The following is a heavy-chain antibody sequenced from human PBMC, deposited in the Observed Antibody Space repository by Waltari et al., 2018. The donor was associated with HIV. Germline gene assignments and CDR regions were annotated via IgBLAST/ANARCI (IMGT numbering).Heavy chain of an antibody. CDR3: ARYRVDYYYRDV. V-gene: IGHV4-59*01. Sequence: QVQLQESGPGLVKPSETLSLTCTVSGGSISSYYWSWIRQPPGKGLGWIGYIYYSGSTNYNPSLKSRVTISVDTSKNQFSLKLSSVTAADTAVYYCARYRVDYYYRDVWGKGTTVTVSS. D-gene: IGHD1-26*01. CDR1: GGSISSYY. J-gene: IGHJ6*03. CDR2: IYYSGST.